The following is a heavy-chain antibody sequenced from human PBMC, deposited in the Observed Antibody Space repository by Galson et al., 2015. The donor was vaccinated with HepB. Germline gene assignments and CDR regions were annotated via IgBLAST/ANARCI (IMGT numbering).Heavy chain of an antibody. J-gene: IGHJ6*03. D-gene: IGHD2-2*01. CDR2: INPNSGGT. CDR1: GYTFTGYY. CDR3: ARGIEEPAALSDYYYYYYMDV. Sequence: SVKVSCKASGYTFTGYYMHWVRQAPGQGLEWMGWINPNSGGTNYAQKFQGRVTMTRDTSISTAYMELSRLRSDDTAVYYCARGIEEPAALSDYYYYYYMDVWGKGTTVTVSS. V-gene: IGHV1-2*02.